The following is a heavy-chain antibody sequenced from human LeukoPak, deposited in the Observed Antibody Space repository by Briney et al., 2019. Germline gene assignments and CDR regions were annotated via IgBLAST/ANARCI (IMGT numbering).Heavy chain of an antibody. D-gene: IGHD2-8*01. J-gene: IGHJ4*02. CDR3: ARDNDGFDY. Sequence: GGSLRLSCSASGFTFSSYSMNWVRQAPGKGLEWVSYISSSSSTIYYADSVKGRFTISRDNAKNSLYLQMNSLRAEDTAVYYCARDNDGFDYWGQGTLVTVSS. CDR1: GFTFSSYS. V-gene: IGHV3-48*04. CDR2: ISSSSSTI.